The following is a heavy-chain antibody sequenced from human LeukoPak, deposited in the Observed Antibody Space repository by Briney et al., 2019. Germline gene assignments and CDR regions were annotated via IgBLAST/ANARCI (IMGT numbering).Heavy chain of an antibody. CDR2: INHSGST. J-gene: IGHJ6*03. Sequence: SETLSLTCAVYGGSFSGYYWSWIRQPPGKGLEWIGEINHSGSTNYNPSLKSRVTISVDTSKNQFSLKLSSVTAADTAVYYCARGQGSMSSVYYYYYMDVWGKGTTVTIPS. CDR1: GGSFSGYY. D-gene: IGHD2-15*01. CDR3: ARGQGSMSSVYYYYYMDV. V-gene: IGHV4-34*01.